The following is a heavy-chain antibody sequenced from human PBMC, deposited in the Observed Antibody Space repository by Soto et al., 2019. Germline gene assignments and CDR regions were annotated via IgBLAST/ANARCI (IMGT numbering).Heavy chain of an antibody. D-gene: IGHD6-19*01. J-gene: IGHJ4*02. CDR3: ARDGDSSGWYLIDY. Sequence: ASVKVSCKASGYIFINYYIHWVRQAPGQGLEWIGIINPNGGSTNYAQKFRGRVTMARDTSTSTVYMDLSSLRSDDTAVYYCARDGDSSGWYLIDYWGQGTLVTVSS. V-gene: IGHV1-46*01. CDR2: INPNGGST. CDR1: GYIFINYY.